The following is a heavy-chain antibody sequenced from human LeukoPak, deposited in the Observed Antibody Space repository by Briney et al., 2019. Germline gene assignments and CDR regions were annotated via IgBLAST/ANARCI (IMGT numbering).Heavy chain of an antibody. J-gene: IGHJ5*01. CDR3: ARDPSNTSGHNAWFDY. D-gene: IGHD2-15*01. V-gene: IGHV1-18*01. CDR2: ISCYNGDT. Sequence: ASVKVSCKASGYTFNRHGISWVRQAPGQGPEWMGWISCYNGDTRYAQNYQGRLTMTTDTSTSTAYMELRSLRSDDTAVYYCARDPSNTSGHNAWFDYWGQGTLVTVSS. CDR1: GYTFNRHG.